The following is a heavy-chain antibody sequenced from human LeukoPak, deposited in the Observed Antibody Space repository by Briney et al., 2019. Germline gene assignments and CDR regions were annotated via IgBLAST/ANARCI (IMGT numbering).Heavy chain of an antibody. V-gene: IGHV1-69*05. D-gene: IGHD6-25*01. Sequence: GASVKVSCKASGGTFSNYAISWVRQAPGQGLEWLGGIIPIFGTAKYAQKFQGRVTITTDDSTTTAYMELISLRSEDTAVYYCVRRQALCGRHRAFDPWGQGTLVTVTS. CDR1: GGTFSNYA. CDR3: VRRQALCGRHRAFDP. J-gene: IGHJ5*02. CDR2: IIPIFGTA.